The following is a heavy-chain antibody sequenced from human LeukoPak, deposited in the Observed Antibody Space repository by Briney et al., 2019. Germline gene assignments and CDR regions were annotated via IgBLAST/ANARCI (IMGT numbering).Heavy chain of an antibody. CDR1: GFTFSSSA. D-gene: IGHD1-26*01. CDR2: ISISGDDT. V-gene: IGHV3-23*01. Sequence: PGGSLRLSCAASGFTFSSSAMNWVRQAPGKGLEWVSAISISGDDTYYAESVKGRFTISRDNSKNTLYLRMNSLRAEDTAVYFCVNPEWGTYLVGFDYWGQGTLVTVSS. CDR3: VNPEWGTYLVGFDY. J-gene: IGHJ4*02.